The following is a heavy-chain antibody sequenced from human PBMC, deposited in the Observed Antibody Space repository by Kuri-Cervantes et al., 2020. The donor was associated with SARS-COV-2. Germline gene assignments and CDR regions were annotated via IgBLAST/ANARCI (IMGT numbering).Heavy chain of an antibody. Sequence: SETLSLTCTVSGSSISSYYWSWIRQPPGKGLEWIGYIYYSGSTNYNPSLKSRVTISVDTSKNQFSLKLSSVTAADTAVYYCARDRLGRYYFDYWGQGTLVTVSS. D-gene: IGHD7-27*01. V-gene: IGHV4-59*01. J-gene: IGHJ4*02. CDR1: GSSISSYY. CDR2: IYYSGST. CDR3: ARDRLGRYYFDY.